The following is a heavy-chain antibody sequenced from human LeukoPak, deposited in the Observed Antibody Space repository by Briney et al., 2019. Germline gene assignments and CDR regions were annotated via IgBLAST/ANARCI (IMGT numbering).Heavy chain of an antibody. CDR3: ARPYYYDSRIDP. Sequence: SETLSLTCTVSGGSISSGDYYWSWICQPPGKGLEWIGYTYYSGSTYYNPSLKSRVTISVDTSKNQFSLKLTSVTAADTAVYYCARPYYYDSRIDPWGQGTLVTVSS. V-gene: IGHV4-30-4*01. CDR1: GGSISSGDYY. J-gene: IGHJ5*02. D-gene: IGHD3-22*01. CDR2: TYYSGST.